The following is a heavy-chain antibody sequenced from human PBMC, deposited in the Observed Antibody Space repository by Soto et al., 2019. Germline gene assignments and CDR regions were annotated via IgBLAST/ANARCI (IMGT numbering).Heavy chain of an antibody. J-gene: IGHJ6*02. D-gene: IGHD6-13*01. CDR3: ATDNPAIAAAGHPPYYYYGMEV. Sequence: GASVKVSCKASGGTFSCYAISWVRQAPGQGLEWMGGIIPIFGTANYAQKFQGRVTITADESTSTAYMELSSLRSEDTAVYYCATDNPAIAAAGHPPYYYYGMEVWGQGTTVTVSS. V-gene: IGHV1-69*13. CDR2: IIPIFGTA. CDR1: GGTFSCYA.